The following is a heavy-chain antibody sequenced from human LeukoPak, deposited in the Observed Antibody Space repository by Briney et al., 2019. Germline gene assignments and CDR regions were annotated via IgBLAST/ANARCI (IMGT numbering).Heavy chain of an antibody. CDR2: MNPNSGNT. Sequence: ASVKVSCTASGYTFTSYDINWVRQATGQGLEWMGWMNPNSGNTSYAQKFQGRVTMTRNTSISTAYMQLSSMRSQETAVYYCARGEATIPYYYYYYGMDVWGQGTTVTVSS. D-gene: IGHD5-12*01. CDR1: GYTFTSYD. J-gene: IGHJ6*02. CDR3: ARGEATIPYYYYYYGMDV. V-gene: IGHV1-8*02.